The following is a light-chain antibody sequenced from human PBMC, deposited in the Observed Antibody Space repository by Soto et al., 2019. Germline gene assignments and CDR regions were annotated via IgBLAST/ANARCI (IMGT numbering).Light chain of an antibody. CDR1: PGIINY. Sequence: DIQMTQSPSSLSASVGDRVTITCRASPGIINYLAWYQQKPGKVPKLLIYAASTLQSGVPSRFSGSGSGTDFTLTISSLQPEDFATYYCQQSYSTPPTFGQGTRLEI. J-gene: IGKJ5*01. CDR2: AAS. V-gene: IGKV1-27*01. CDR3: QQSYSTPPT.